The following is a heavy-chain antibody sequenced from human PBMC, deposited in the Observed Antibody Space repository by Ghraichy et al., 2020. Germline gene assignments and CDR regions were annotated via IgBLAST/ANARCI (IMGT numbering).Heavy chain of an antibody. CDR1: GGSFSGYY. D-gene: IGHD2-15*01. Sequence: SETLSLTCAVYGGSFSGYYWSWIRQPPGKGLEWIGEINHSGSTNYNPSLKSRVTISIYTSKNQFSLKLSSVTAADTAVYYCARGGCSGGSCYSGYARYYYYGMDLWGQGTTVTVSS. CDR3: ARGGCSGGSCYSGYARYYYYGMDL. V-gene: IGHV4-34*01. CDR2: INHSGST. J-gene: IGHJ6*02.